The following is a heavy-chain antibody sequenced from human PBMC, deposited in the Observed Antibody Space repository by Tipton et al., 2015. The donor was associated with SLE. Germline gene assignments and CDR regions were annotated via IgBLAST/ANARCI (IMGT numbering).Heavy chain of an antibody. D-gene: IGHD6-6*01. J-gene: IGHJ3*02. Sequence: TLSLTCTVSGGSISSYYRSWIRPPPGKGLEWIGEINHSGGTNYNPSLKSRVTISVDTSKNQFSLKLNSVTAADTAVYYCARRMGGAARPRAFDIWGQGTMVTVSS. CDR1: GGSISSYY. V-gene: IGHV4-34*01. CDR2: INHSGGT. CDR3: ARRMGGAARPRAFDI.